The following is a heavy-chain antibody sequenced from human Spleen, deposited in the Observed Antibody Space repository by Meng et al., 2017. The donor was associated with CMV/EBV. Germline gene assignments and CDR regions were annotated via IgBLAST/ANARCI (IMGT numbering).Heavy chain of an antibody. J-gene: IGHJ6*02. D-gene: IGHD3-22*01. CDR2: ISGSGGST. V-gene: IGHV3-23*01. CDR1: GFTFITYA. Sequence: GESLRLSCAASGFTFITYAMTWVRQAPGKGLEWVSAISGSGGSTKYADSVKGRFTISRDNSKNTLYLQMNSLRAEDTAVYYCAKALYYYDTSGSDTLYYYYGMDVWGQGTTVTVSS. CDR3: AKALYYYDTSGSDTLYYYYGMDV.